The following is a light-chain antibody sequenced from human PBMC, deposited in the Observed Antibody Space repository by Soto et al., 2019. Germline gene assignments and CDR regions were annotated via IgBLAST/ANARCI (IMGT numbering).Light chain of an antibody. J-gene: IGKJ1*01. V-gene: IGKV1-5*01. CDR2: DAS. CDR1: QAINSW. CDR3: QQYKSYPWT. Sequence: DIQMTQSPYTLSASVRDRVTITCRASQAINSWLAWYQQKPGKAPKLLIFDASSLERGVPSRFSGRGSGTEFILTISSLQPDDLATYYCQQYKSYPWTFGQGTKVEIK.